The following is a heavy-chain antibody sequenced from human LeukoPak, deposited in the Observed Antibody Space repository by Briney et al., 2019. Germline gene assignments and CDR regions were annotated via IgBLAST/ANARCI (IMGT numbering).Heavy chain of an antibody. Sequence: ASVKVSCKASGYTFTSYGISWVRQAPGQGLEWMGCISAYSGNTNYAQKLQGRVTMTTDTSTSTAYMELRSLRSDDTAVYYCARDSTEEYHLPYGAYNWFDPWGQGTLVTVSS. J-gene: IGHJ5*02. D-gene: IGHD2-2*02. CDR2: ISAYSGNT. V-gene: IGHV1-18*01. CDR3: ARDSTEEYHLPYGAYNWFDP. CDR1: GYTFTSYG.